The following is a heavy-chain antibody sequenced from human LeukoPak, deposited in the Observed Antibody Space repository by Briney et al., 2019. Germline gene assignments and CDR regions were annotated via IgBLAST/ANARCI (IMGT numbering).Heavy chain of an antibody. Sequence: ASVKVSFKASGCPFTSYDINWVRRATGQGGEWMGWMNPNSGNTGYAQKFQGRVTITRNTSISTAYMELSSLRSEDTAVYYCARGRSFGVVIGYYYYMDVWGKGTTVTVSS. D-gene: IGHD3-3*01. V-gene: IGHV1-8*03. CDR3: ARGRSFGVVIGYYYYMDV. CDR2: MNPNSGNT. CDR1: GCPFTSYD. J-gene: IGHJ6*03.